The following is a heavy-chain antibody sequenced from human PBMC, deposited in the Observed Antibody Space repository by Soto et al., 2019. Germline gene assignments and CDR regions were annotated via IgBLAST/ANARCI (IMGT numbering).Heavy chain of an antibody. Sequence: QVQLQESGPGLVKPSQTLSLTCTVSGGSISSGDYYWSWIRQPPGKGLEWIGYIYYSGSTYYNPSLKSRVTISVDTYKNQFSLKLSSVTAADTAVYYCARGSYYYDGSCYYHYWGQGTLVTVSS. CDR1: GGSISSGDYY. D-gene: IGHD3-22*01. J-gene: IGHJ4*02. V-gene: IGHV4-30-4*01. CDR3: ARGSYYYDGSCYYHY. CDR2: IYYSGST.